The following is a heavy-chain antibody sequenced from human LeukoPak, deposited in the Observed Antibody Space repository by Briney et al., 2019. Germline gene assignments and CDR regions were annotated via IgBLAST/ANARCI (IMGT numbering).Heavy chain of an antibody. CDR3: AKGGARPLDDAYDI. V-gene: IGHV3-33*06. CDR1: GITLSNYG. CDR2: VWSDGSTK. J-gene: IGHJ3*02. Sequence: PGGSLRLSCGVSGITLSNYGMNWVRQAPGKGLEWVGNVWSDGSTKNYGDSVKGRFTISRDNSKNTLYLQMNSLRVDDTAVYFCAKGGARPLDDAYDIWGQGTMVTVSS.